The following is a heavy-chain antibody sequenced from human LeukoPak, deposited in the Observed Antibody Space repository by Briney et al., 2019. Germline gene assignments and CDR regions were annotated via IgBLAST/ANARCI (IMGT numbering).Heavy chain of an antibody. CDR3: ASRYCSSTSCYGGAYYYYYMDV. CDR2: IYTSGST. CDR1: GGSISSYY. J-gene: IGHJ6*03. D-gene: IGHD2-2*01. V-gene: IGHV4-4*07. Sequence: KASETLSLTCTVSGGSISSYYWSWIRQPAGKGLEWIGRIYTSGSTNYNPSLKSRVTMSVDTSKNQFSLKLSSVTAADTAVYYCASRYCSSTSCYGGAYYYYYMDVWGKGTTVTVSS.